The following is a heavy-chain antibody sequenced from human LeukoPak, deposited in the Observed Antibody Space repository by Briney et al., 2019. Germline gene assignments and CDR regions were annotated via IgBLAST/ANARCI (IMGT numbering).Heavy chain of an antibody. D-gene: IGHD4-17*01. CDR3: ARLGLSATVTMGAKTDLNY. J-gene: IGHJ4*02. CDR2: INPNSGGT. V-gene: IGHV1-2*02. Sequence: ASVKVSCKASGYTFTGYYMHWVRQAPGQGLEWMGWINPNSGGTNYAQKIQGRVTMTRDTSISTAYMELSRLRSDDTAVYYCARLGLSATVTMGAKTDLNYWGQGTLVTVSS. CDR1: GYTFTGYY.